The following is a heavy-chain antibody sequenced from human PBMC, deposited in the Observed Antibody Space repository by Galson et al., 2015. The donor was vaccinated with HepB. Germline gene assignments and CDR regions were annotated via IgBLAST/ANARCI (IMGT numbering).Heavy chain of an antibody. Sequence: SETLSLTCTVSGGSIISSTNYWGWIRQPPGKGLEWIRRVYHSGDPHYNPSPKSRATITVDRTNNEFSLKAKSVTTADTAVYYRARPRYCSSATCSAAFDSWGQGTLVTVSS. CDR2: VYHSGDP. V-gene: IGHV4-39*01. J-gene: IGHJ4*02. D-gene: IGHD2-2*01. CDR1: GGSIISSTNY. CDR3: ARPRYCSSATCSAAFDS.